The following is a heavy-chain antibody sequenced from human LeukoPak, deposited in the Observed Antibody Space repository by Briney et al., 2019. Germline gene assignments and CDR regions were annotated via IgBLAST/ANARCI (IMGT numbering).Heavy chain of an antibody. V-gene: IGHV3-23*01. CDR1: GFTFSSYA. J-gene: IGHJ4*02. CDR3: AKGRYCSGGSCYGAPYYFDY. Sequence: PGGSLRLSCAASGFTFSSYAMSWVRQAPGKGLEWVSAISGSGGSTYYADSVKGRFTISRDNSKNTLYLQMNSLRAEDTAVYYCAKGRYCSGGSCYGAPYYFDYWGQGTLVTVSS. CDR2: ISGSGGST. D-gene: IGHD2-15*01.